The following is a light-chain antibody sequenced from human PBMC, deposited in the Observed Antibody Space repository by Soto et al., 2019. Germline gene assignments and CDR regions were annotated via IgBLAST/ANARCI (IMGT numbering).Light chain of an antibody. CDR2: LAS. J-gene: IGKJ4*01. Sequence: DIQMTQSPSSLSASVGDRVTITCRASQGIGNDLGWYQQKPGKAPKRLIFLASTLDTGVPSRFSGSGFGTEFTLTISSLQPEDFATYYCLHHYNYPLTIGGGTKVEIK. CDR3: LHHYNYPLT. V-gene: IGKV1-17*01. CDR1: QGIGND.